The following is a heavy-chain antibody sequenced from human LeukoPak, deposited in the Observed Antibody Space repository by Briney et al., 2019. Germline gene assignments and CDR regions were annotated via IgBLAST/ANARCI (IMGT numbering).Heavy chain of an antibody. D-gene: IGHD4-17*01. CDR1: GYTFTGYD. CDR2: INPNSGGT. J-gene: IGHJ5*02. V-gene: IGHV1-2*06. CDR3: PPETTVTTGGRLFGWFAR. Sequence: ASVKVSCKASGYTFTGYDMHWVRQAPGQGLEWMGQINPNSGGTNYAQKFQGSVTMTRDTSFSTAYMELSRLRSDDLAVYHCPPETTVTTGGRLFGWFARWRQATLVTVSS.